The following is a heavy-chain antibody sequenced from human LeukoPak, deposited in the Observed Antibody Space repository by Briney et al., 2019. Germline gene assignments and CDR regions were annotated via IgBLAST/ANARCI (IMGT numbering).Heavy chain of an antibody. Sequence: ASVKVSCKASGYTFTGYYMHWVRQAPGQGLEWMGWINPNSGGTNYAQKFQGRVTMTRDTSISTAYMELSRLRSDDTAVYYCGRLSLWSGYYLFDPWGQGTLVTVSS. CDR2: INPNSGGT. J-gene: IGHJ5*02. D-gene: IGHD3-3*01. CDR1: GYTFTGYY. CDR3: GRLSLWSGYYLFDP. V-gene: IGHV1-2*02.